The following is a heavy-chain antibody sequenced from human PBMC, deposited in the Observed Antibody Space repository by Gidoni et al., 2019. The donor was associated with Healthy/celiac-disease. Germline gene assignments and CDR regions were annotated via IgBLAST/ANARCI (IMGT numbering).Heavy chain of an antibody. Sequence: QVQLVQSGAEVKKPGASVKVSCKASGYTFTSYDLNWVRQATGQGLEWMGWMNPNSGNTGYAQKFQGRVTMTRNTSISTAYMELSSLRSEDTAVYYCAVTIIAAAGFGFDPWGQGTLVTVSS. V-gene: IGHV1-8*01. CDR3: AVTIIAAAGFGFDP. J-gene: IGHJ5*02. CDR1: GYTFTSYD. CDR2: MNPNSGNT. D-gene: IGHD6-13*01.